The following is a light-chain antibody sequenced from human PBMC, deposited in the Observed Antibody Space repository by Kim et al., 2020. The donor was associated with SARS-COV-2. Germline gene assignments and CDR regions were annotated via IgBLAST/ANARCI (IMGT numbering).Light chain of an antibody. Sequence: GHTAPNACTGTSSDVGRANYVSWYQQHPGNGPKLMIYGDSERPSGVPVRFSGSKSGNTASLTVTGPRAGDEADYYCCSRAGKDNYVFGRGTKVAVL. CDR2: GDS. CDR3: CSRAGKDNYV. V-gene: IGLV2-8*01. J-gene: IGLJ3*02. CDR1: SSDVGRANY.